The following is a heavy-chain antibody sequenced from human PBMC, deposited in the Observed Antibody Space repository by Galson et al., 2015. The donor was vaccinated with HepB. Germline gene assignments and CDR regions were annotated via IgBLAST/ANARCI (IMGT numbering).Heavy chain of an antibody. CDR2: IKSKTDGETI. CDR3: CSKHGVGTPYDWYYFDY. CDR1: GFTFTDAW. Sequence: SLRLSCAASGFTFTDAWMNWVRQAPGKGLEWVGRIKSKTDGETIDYAAPVKGRFTISRDDSKNTLYLQMNSLKTEDTAVYFCCSKHGVGTPYDWYYFDYWGQGTLVTVSS. D-gene: IGHD3-9*01. J-gene: IGHJ4*02. V-gene: IGHV3-15*07.